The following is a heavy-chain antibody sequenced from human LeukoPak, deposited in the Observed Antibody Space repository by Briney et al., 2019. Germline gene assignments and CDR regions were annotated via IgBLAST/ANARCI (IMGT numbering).Heavy chain of an antibody. Sequence: ASVKVSCKASGYTFTSYDINWVRQATGQGLEWMGWMNPNSGNTGYAQKFQGRVTMTRNTSISTAYMELSSLRSEDKAVYYCARDGTVTTQTYYYYMDVWGKGTTVTVSS. D-gene: IGHD4-17*01. V-gene: IGHV1-8*01. CDR3: ARDGTVTTQTYYYYMDV. CDR2: MNPNSGNT. J-gene: IGHJ6*03. CDR1: GYTFTSYD.